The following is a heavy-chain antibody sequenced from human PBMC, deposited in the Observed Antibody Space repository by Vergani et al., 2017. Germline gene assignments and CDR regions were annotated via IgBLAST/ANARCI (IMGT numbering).Heavy chain of an antibody. V-gene: IGHV1-8*02. D-gene: IGHD3-22*01. Sequence: QVQLVQSGAEVKKPGASVKVSCKASGYTFTSYDINWVRQATGQGLEWMGWMNPNSGNTGYAQKFQGRGTMTRNTSISTAYMELSRLRSDDTAVYYGARVDYYDRSGYYLIDYWGQGTLVTVSS. CDR2: MNPNSGNT. J-gene: IGHJ4*02. CDR1: GYTFTSYD. CDR3: ARVDYYDRSGYYLIDY.